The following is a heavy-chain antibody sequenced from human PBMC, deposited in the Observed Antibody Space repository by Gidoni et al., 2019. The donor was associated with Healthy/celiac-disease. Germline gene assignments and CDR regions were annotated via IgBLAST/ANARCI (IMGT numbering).Heavy chain of an antibody. Sequence: EVQLVESGGGLVPPGRSLRLSCTAAGFTFGGDAISWCLHAPVKWLEWVGFIRSKAYVGTTEYAASVKGRLTISRDDSKSIAYLQRNSLKTEDTAVYYCTRELWYDILTVYYRYWGHGTLVTVSS. V-gene: IGHV3-49*03. CDR1: GFTFGGDA. D-gene: IGHD3-9*01. J-gene: IGHJ4*01. CDR3: TRELWYDILTVYYRY. CDR2: IRSKAYVGTT.